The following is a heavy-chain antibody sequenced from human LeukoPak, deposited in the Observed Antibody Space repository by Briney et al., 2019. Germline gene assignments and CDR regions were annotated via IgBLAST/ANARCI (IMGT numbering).Heavy chain of an antibody. J-gene: IGHJ4*02. Sequence: GGSLRLSCSASEFTFSSYAMHWVRQAPGKGLEYVSAISSNGGSTYYADSVKGRFTISRDNAKNSLYLQMNSLRAEDTAVYYCARVRTHYGANDYWGQGTLVTVSS. D-gene: IGHD4-17*01. V-gene: IGHV3-64*04. CDR3: ARVRTHYGANDY. CDR2: ISSNGGST. CDR1: EFTFSSYA.